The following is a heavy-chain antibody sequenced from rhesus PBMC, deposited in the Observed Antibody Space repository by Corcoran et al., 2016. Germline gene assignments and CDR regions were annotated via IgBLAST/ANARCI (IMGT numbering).Heavy chain of an antibody. J-gene: IGHJ4*01. Sequence: QVQLQESGPGLVKPSETLSLTCTVSGDSITSGYGWTWIRQSPGKGLEWIVNIGGVNPDTRCNPSLKTGVTISKDTSKNRFSLKMNSVAAADTAFYYCARRLWGFDYWGQGLLVTVSS. CDR2: IGGVNPDT. CDR1: GDSITSGYG. D-gene: IGHD7-45*01. V-gene: IGHV4-127*01. CDR3: ARRLWGFDY.